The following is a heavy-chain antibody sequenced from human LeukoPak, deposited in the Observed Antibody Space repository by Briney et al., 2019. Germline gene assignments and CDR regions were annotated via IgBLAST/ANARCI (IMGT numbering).Heavy chain of an antibody. D-gene: IGHD3-10*01. CDR3: ALWFGEDWFDP. CDR1: GFTFSSYA. J-gene: IGHJ5*02. CDR2: ISGSGGST. Sequence: GSLRLSCAASGFTFSSYAMSWVRQAPGKGLEWVSAISGSGGSTYYADSVKGRFTISRDNSKNTLYLQMNSLRAGDTAVYYCALWFGEDWFDPWGQGTLVTVSS. V-gene: IGHV3-23*01.